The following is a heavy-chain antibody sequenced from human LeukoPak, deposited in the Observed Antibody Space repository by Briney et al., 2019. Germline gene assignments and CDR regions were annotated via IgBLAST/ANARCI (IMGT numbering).Heavy chain of an antibody. Sequence: KVSCKASGGTFSSYAISWVRQAPGQGLEWMGGIIPIFGAANYAQKFQGRVTITAGESTSTAYMELSSLRSEDTAVYYCARYYSGWYYFDYWGQGTLVTVSS. V-gene: IGHV1-69*01. CDR2: IIPIFGAA. CDR3: ARYYSGWYYFDY. CDR1: GGTFSSYA. D-gene: IGHD6-19*01. J-gene: IGHJ4*02.